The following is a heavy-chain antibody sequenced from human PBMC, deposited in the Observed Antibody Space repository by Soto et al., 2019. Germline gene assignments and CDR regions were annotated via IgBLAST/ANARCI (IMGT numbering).Heavy chain of an antibody. Sequence: GGSLRLSCAASGFTFSSYAMHWVRQAPGKGLEWVAVISYDGSNKYYADSVKGRFTISRDNSKNTLYLQMNSLRAEDTAVYYCAREVLVYGSGSYNDYWGQGTLVTVSS. CDR3: AREVLVYGSGSYNDY. D-gene: IGHD3-10*01. CDR2: ISYDGSNK. J-gene: IGHJ4*02. V-gene: IGHV3-30-3*01. CDR1: GFTFSSYA.